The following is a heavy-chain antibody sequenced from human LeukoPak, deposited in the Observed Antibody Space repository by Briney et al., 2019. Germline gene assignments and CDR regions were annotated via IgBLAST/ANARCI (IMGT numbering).Heavy chain of an antibody. CDR1: GFTFSSYG. CDR3: AKDRADGYIPYYFDS. J-gene: IGHJ4*02. D-gene: IGHD5-24*01. Sequence: PGGSLRLSCAASGFTFSSYGMHWVRQTPGKGLEWVAVILYDAGKESYADSVKGRFTISRDNSKNTMHLQMNSLRVEDTAVYYCAKDRADGYIPYYFDSWGQGTLVTVSS. V-gene: IGHV3-30*02. CDR2: ILYDAGKE.